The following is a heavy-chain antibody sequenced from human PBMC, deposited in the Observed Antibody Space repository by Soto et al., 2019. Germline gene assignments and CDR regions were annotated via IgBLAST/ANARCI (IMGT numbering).Heavy chain of an antibody. CDR1: GGTFSSYA. D-gene: IGHD2-15*01. J-gene: IGHJ4*02. CDR2: IIPIFGTA. CDR3: ARLERYCSGGSCTGESDY. Sequence: SVKVSCKASGGTFSSYAISWVRQAPGQGLEWMGGIIPIFGTANYAQKFQGRVTITADESTSTAYMELSSLRSEDTAVYYCARLERYCSGGSCTGESDYWGQGTLVTVSS. V-gene: IGHV1-69*13.